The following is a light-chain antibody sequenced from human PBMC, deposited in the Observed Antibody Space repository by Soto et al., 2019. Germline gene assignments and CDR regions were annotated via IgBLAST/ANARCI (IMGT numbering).Light chain of an antibody. CDR1: QSVSSSY. CDR3: QHYGSSPPT. Sequence: EIVLTQSPGTLSLSPGERATLSCRASQSVSSSYVAWYQLKPGQAPRLFIYGASSRATGIPDRFSGSGSGTDFTLSISRLEPEDFALYYCQHYGSSPPTFGGGTKVEIK. CDR2: GAS. J-gene: IGKJ4*01. V-gene: IGKV3-20*01.